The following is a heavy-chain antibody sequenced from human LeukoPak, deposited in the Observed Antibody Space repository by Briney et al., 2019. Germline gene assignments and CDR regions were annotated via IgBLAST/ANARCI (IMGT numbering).Heavy chain of an antibody. CDR2: MNPNRGNT. CDR1: GYTFNIYD. V-gene: IGHV1-8*01. J-gene: IGHJ5*02. Sequence: ASVQVSCKASGYTFNIYDVHWVRQATGQGLEWMGWMNPNRGNTGYAQKFQGRVTMTRNTSILTAYMALNSLTSEDTAVYFCVGADFTRLDPWGQGTLVIVSS. CDR3: VGADFTRLDP. D-gene: IGHD3-3*01.